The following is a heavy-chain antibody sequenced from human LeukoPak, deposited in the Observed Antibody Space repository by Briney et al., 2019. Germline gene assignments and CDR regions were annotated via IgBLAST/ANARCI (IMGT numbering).Heavy chain of an antibody. CDR2: IYWVNDR. Sequence: SAHTLVNPTQTLTRTCTFSGFSLITNGVGVGWIRQPPGKTPECLALIYWVNDRRNNPSLRSRLTISKDTSKNQVVLTITNMVPADTATYYCAHRVFQGGYWDSGNFDYWGQGATVTVSS. V-gene: IGHV2-5*02. CDR3: AHRVFQGGYWDSGNFDY. CDR1: GFSLITNGVG. J-gene: IGHJ4*02. D-gene: IGHD2-8*02.